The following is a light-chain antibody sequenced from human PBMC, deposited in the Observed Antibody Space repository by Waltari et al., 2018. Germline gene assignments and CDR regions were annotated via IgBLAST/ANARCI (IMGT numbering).Light chain of an antibody. V-gene: IGKV1-39*01. J-gene: IGKJ1*01. CDR1: QSISRY. CDR3: QQRYTQEWT. CDR2: AAS. Sequence: IQMTQSPSSRSAAVGERVIITCGAGQSISRYLIWYQQKPGKAPEVLIYAASTLQTGVASRFSGSGSGTDFTLTISSLQPEDFATYYCQQRYTQEWTFGQGTKVEV.